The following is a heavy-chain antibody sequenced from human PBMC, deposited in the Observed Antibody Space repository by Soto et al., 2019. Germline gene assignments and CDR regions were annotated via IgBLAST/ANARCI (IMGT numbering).Heavy chain of an antibody. D-gene: IGHD4-17*01. V-gene: IGHV3-23*01. CDR1: GGSFSGYY. CDR2: ITSGAHNT. Sequence: PSETLSLTCAVYGGSFSGYYWSWIRQPPGKGLEWVSTITSGAHNTYYADSVKGRFTISRDNSKNTLYLQMSNLRAEDTAVYSCAKRQTGTTWRYDAFDIWGQGTMVTVSS. CDR3: AKRQTGTTWRYDAFDI. J-gene: IGHJ3*02.